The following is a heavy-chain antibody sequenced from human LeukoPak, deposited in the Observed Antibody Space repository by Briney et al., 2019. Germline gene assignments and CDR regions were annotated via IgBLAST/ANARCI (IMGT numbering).Heavy chain of an antibody. V-gene: IGHV3-74*01. CDR2: INTDGSIT. Sequence: SGGSLRLSCAASGFTFSDYWIHWVRQAPGKGLVWVSRINTDGSITNYADSVKGRFSISRDNAKNTLYLQMSSLRAEDTAVYYCARVGSSSWYYFDYWGQGTLVTVSS. CDR3: ARVGSSSWYYFDY. J-gene: IGHJ4*02. CDR1: GFTFSDYW. D-gene: IGHD6-13*01.